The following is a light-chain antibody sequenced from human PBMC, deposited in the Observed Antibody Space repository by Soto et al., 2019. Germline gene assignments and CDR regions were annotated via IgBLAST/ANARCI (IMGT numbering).Light chain of an antibody. CDR3: CSYAGSNTYV. CDR1: SSDVGNYNF. V-gene: IGLV2-23*01. J-gene: IGLJ1*01. Sequence: QSALTQPASVSGSPGQSITISCTGTSSDVGNYNFVSWYQHHPGKAPKVMIYEGSKRPSGVSHRFSGFKSGNTASLTISGLQAEDEADYHCCSYAGSNTYVFGTGTKVTVL. CDR2: EGS.